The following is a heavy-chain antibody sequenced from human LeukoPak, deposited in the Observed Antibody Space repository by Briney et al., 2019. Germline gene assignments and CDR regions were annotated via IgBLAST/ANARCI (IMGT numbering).Heavy chain of an antibody. CDR2: IYPRDSDT. J-gene: IGHJ4*02. D-gene: IGHD3-16*01. CDR1: GYSFSSFW. CDR3: ARALGITHRHDS. Sequence: GESLKISCKGSGYSFSSFWIAWVRQMPGKGLEWMGIIYPRDSDTRYSPSFQGQVTISADKSITTAYLQWSSLKASDTAMYYCARALGITHRHDSWGQGTLVTVSS. V-gene: IGHV5-51*01.